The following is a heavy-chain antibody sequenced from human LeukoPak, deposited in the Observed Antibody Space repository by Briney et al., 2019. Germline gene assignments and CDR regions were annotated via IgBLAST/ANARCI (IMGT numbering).Heavy chain of an antibody. CDR2: IYSGGST. J-gene: IGHJ6*02. V-gene: IGHV3-53*01. Sequence: GGSLRLSCAASGFTVSSNYMSWVRQAPGKGLEWVSVIYSGGSTYYADSVKGRFTISRDNSKNTLYLQMNSLRAEDTAVYYCARIDMNYYDSSGYYYYYYGMDVWGQETTVTVSS. CDR1: GFTVSSNY. D-gene: IGHD3-22*01. CDR3: ARIDMNYYDSSGYYYYYYGMDV.